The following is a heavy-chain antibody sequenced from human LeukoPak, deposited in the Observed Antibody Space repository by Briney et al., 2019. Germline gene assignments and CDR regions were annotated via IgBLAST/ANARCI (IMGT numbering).Heavy chain of an antibody. V-gene: IGHV4-34*01. D-gene: IGHD2-2*01. CDR2: INHSGST. CDR3: ARHSSTKRAGFDY. Sequence: SETLSLTCAVYGGSFSGYYWSWIRQPPGKGLEWIGEINHSGSTNYNPSLKSRVTISVDTSKNQFSLKLSSVTAADTAVYYCARHSSTKRAGFDYWGQGTLVTVSS. J-gene: IGHJ4*02. CDR1: GGSFSGYY.